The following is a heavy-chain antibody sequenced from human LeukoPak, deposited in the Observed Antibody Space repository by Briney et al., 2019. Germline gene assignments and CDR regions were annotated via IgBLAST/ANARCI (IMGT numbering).Heavy chain of an antibody. Sequence: APVKVSCKASGYTFTGYYMHWVRQAPGQGLEWMGWINTNTGNPTYAQGFTGRFVFSLDTSVSTAYLQISSLKAEDTAVYYCARGTAAAWLGAFEYKFDPWGQGTLVTVSS. CDR2: INTNTGNP. D-gene: IGHD6-13*01. CDR3: ARGTAAAWLGAFEYKFDP. CDR1: GYTFTGYY. V-gene: IGHV7-4-1*02. J-gene: IGHJ5*02.